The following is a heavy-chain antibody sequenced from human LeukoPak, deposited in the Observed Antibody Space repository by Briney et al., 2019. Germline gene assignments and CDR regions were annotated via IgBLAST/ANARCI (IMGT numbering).Heavy chain of an antibody. CDR2: INPSGGSP. CDR3: ARDSSSSSLADP. Sequence: GASVKVSCKASGYTFTSSFMHWVRHAPGQGLEWMGIINPSGGSPTYAQKFQGRVTMTRDTSTSTVYMGLSSLRSEDTAMYYCARDSSSSSLADPWGQGTLVTVSS. J-gene: IGHJ5*02. V-gene: IGHV1-46*01. D-gene: IGHD2-2*01. CDR1: GYTFTSSF.